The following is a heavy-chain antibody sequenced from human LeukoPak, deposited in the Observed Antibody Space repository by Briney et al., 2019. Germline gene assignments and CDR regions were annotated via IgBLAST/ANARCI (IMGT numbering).Heavy chain of an antibody. CDR3: ARSGSSYDYVWGSYRNGMDV. V-gene: IGHV4-59*08. CDR2: IYYSGST. Sequence: SETLFLTCTVSGGSISSYYWSWIRQPPGKGLEWIGYIYYSGSTNYNPSLKSRVTISVDTSKNQFSLKLSSVTAADTAVYYCARSGSSYDYVWGSYRNGMDVWGQGTTVTVSS. D-gene: IGHD3-16*02. J-gene: IGHJ6*02. CDR1: GGSISSYY.